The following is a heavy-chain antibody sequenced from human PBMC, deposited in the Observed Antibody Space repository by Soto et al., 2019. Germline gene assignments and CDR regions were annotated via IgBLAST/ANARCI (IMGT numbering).Heavy chain of an antibody. CDR3: ARVSGWYYFGY. D-gene: IGHD6-19*01. Sequence: QVQLVQSGAEVKKPGASVKVSCKASGYTFTSYAMHWVRQAPGQRLEWMGWINAGNGNTKYSKKFQGRVTITRDTTASTAYMELSSLRSEDTAVYYCARVSGWYYFGYWGQGTLVTVSS. CDR1: GYTFTSYA. V-gene: IGHV1-3*01. CDR2: INAGNGNT. J-gene: IGHJ4*02.